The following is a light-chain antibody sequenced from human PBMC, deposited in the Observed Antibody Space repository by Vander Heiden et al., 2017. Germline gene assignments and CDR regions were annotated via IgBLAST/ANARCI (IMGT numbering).Light chain of an antibody. V-gene: IGLV2-8*01. J-gene: IGLJ2*01. CDR1: TRDIGGYNY. Sequence: QSALTQPPSASGSPGQSVTISCTGTTRDIGGYNYVPWYQQYPGKAPKLMIYEVNRRPSGVPDRFSGSKSGNTASLTVSGLQAEDEADYYCFSYAGGSVVFGGGTKLTVL. CDR3: FSYAGGSVV. CDR2: EVN.